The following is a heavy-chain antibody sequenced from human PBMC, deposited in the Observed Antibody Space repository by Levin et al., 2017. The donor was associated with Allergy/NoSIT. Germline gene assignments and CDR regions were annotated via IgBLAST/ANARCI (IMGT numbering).Heavy chain of an antibody. Sequence: ASVKVSCKASGGTFSSYAISWVRQAPGQGLEWMGRIIPMLGIANYAQKFQGRVTITADKSTTTAYMELSSLRSEDTAVYYCARIPTYYDILTGYAASHWGQGTLVTVSS. D-gene: IGHD3-9*01. CDR3: ARIPTYYDILTGYAASH. CDR2: IIPMLGIA. V-gene: IGHV1-69*04. CDR1: GGTFSSYA. J-gene: IGHJ4*02.